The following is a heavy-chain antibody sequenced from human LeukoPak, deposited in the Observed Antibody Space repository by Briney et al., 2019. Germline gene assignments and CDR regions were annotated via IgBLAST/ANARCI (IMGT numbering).Heavy chain of an antibody. CDR1: GFTVSSNY. CDR3: ARELWFGELPSDY. Sequence: GGSLRLSCAASGFTVSSNYMTWVRQAPGKGLEWVSALGGSSGSTNYADSVKGRFTIYRDNSKNTLYLQMNSLRAEDTAVYYCARELWFGELPSDYWGQGTLVTVSS. D-gene: IGHD3-10*01. J-gene: IGHJ4*02. CDR2: LGGSSGST. V-gene: IGHV3-23*01.